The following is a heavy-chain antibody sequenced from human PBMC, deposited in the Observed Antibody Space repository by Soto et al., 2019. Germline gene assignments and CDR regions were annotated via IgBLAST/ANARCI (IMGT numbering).Heavy chain of an antibody. D-gene: IGHD1-26*01. J-gene: IGHJ4*02. CDR1: GFTFSSYS. CDR3: AREVSSETCHYDY. Sequence: PGGSLRLSCAGSGFTFSSYSMNWVRQAPGKGLEWVSYISGRSSTTYYADSVKGRFTISRDNAKNSLYLQMNSLRAEDTAVYYCAREVSSETCHYDYWGQGTPVTVSS. CDR2: ISGRSSTT. V-gene: IGHV3-48*01.